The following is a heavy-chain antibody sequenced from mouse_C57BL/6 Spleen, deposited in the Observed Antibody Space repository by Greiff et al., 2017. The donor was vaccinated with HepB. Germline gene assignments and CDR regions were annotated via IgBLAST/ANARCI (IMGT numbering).Heavy chain of an antibody. CDR3: TREGGVYYGSSYVFAY. J-gene: IGHJ3*01. D-gene: IGHD1-1*01. CDR2: ISSGGDYI. Sequence: EVMLVESGEGLVKPGGSLKLSCAASGFTFSSYAMSWVRQTPEKRLEWVAYISSGGDYIYYADTVKGRFTISRDNARNTLYLQMSSLKSEDTAMYYCTREGGVYYGSSYVFAYWGQGTLVTVSA. V-gene: IGHV5-9-1*02. CDR1: GFTFSSYA.